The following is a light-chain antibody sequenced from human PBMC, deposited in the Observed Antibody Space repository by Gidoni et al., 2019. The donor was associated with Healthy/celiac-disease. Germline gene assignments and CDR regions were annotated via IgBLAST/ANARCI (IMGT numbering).Light chain of an antibody. CDR1: SSNIGSNT. J-gene: IGLJ3*02. CDR2: SNN. CDR3: AAWDDSLNGQ. V-gene: IGLV1-44*01. Sequence: QSVLTQPPSASGTPGQRVTISCSVSSSNIGSNTVNWYQQLPGTAPKLLIYSNNQRPSGVPDRFFGFNSGTSASLAISGLQYEDEADYYCAAWDDSLNGQFGGGTKLTVL.